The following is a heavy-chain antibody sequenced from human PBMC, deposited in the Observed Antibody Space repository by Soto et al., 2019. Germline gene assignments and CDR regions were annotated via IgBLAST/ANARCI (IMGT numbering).Heavy chain of an antibody. CDR2: IYWDDDK. CDR1: GFSLSTSGVG. Sequence: QITLKESGPTLVKPTQTLTLTCTFSGFSLSTSGVGVGWIRQPPGKALEWLALIYWDDDKRYSPSLKSRLTITKDNSXXQXVXXMTNMDPVDTATYYCAHSANKGITMVRGAHNDFDYWGQGTLVTVSS. CDR3: AHSANKGITMVRGAHNDFDY. V-gene: IGHV2-5*02. J-gene: IGHJ4*02. D-gene: IGHD3-10*01.